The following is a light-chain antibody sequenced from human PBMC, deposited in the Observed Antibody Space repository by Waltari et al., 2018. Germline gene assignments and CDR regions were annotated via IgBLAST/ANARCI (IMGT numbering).Light chain of an antibody. J-gene: IGLJ2*01. Sequence: SYDLTQPPSVSLSPGQTARITCPGDALTNQYGYGYQQKSGQAPVLMIFKDKERPSGIPERFYGSSSGTTVTLTISGVQAEDEADYYCQSVDSSATYVIFGGGTKLTVL. CDR3: QSVDSSATYVI. CDR1: ALTNQY. V-gene: IGLV3-25*03. CDR2: KDK.